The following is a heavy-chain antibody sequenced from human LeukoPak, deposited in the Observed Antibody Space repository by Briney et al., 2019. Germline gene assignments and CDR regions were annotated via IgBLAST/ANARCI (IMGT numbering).Heavy chain of an antibody. D-gene: IGHD3-16*01. Sequence: PSETLSLTCTVSGDSISSRGHFWAWIRQPPGKGLEWIATISHSGTTYYNPSLQNRVTTSEDAAKNQFPLKLSSVTAADTALYYWARHYTANWFDPWGQGTLVTVSS. CDR3: ARHYTANWFDP. J-gene: IGHJ5*02. V-gene: IGHV4-39*01. CDR2: ISHSGTT. CDR1: GDSISSRGHF.